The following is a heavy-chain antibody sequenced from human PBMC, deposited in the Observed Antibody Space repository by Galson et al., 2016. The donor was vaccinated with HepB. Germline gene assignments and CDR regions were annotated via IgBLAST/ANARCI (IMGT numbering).Heavy chain of an antibody. CDR1: GFTFNLYA. J-gene: IGHJ6*02. V-gene: IGHV3-23*01. Sequence: SLRLSCAASGFTFNLYAMSWVRQAPGKGLEWVSSISGSGDSTYYADFVKGRFAISRDNSKNTLYLQMHSLRAEDTALYYCAKSGFCTSSTCYRFYYYSGMDVWGQGTTVTVSS. D-gene: IGHD2-2*01. CDR2: ISGSGDST. CDR3: AKSGFCTSSTCYRFYYYSGMDV.